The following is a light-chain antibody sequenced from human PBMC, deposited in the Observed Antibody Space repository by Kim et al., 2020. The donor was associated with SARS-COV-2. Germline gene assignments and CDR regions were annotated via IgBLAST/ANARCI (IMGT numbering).Light chain of an antibody. CDR1: QSVSSN. Sequence: SGSPGERATLSCRADQSVSSNLAWYQKKPGQAPRLLVYRASTRATGIPARFSGSGSGTEFTLTISSLQFENFAVYFCQHYDSWPLAFGGGTKLEI. CDR3: QHYDSWPLA. V-gene: IGKV3-15*01. CDR2: RAS. J-gene: IGKJ4*01.